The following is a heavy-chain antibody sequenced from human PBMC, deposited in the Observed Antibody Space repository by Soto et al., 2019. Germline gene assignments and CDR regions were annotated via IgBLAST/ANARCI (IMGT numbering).Heavy chain of an antibody. J-gene: IGHJ4*02. CDR2: ISGSGGST. CDR3: AKRYYDSSGYYFAY. D-gene: IGHD3-22*01. Sequence: GGSLRLSCAASGFTFSSYAMSWVRQTPGKGLEWVSAISGSGGSTYYADSVKGRFTISRDNSKNTLYLQMNSLRAEDTAVYYCAKRYYDSSGYYFAYWGQGTLVTVSS. CDR1: GFTFSSYA. V-gene: IGHV3-23*01.